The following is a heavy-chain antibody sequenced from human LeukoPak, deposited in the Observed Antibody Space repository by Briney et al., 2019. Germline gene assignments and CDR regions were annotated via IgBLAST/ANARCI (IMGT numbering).Heavy chain of an antibody. V-gene: IGHV4-31*03. J-gene: IGHJ4*02. CDR3: ARELSGYGASDY. CDR1: GGSISSGAYY. D-gene: IGHD3-22*01. CDR2: IYHTGNT. Sequence: PSETLSLTCSVSGGSISSGAYYWSWIRQFPGRGLEWIAYIYHTGNTYYNPSLKSRLTISLDTSNNQFSLKLSSVTAADAAVYYCARELSGYGASDYWGQGTLVTVSS.